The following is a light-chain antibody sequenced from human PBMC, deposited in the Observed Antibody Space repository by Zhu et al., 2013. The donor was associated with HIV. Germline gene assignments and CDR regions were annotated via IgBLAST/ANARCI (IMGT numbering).Light chain of an antibody. J-gene: IGKJ1*01. CDR2: SAS. CDR3: QQSYTTPTWT. V-gene: IGKV1-39*01. Sequence: DIQVTQSPPSLSAFVGDRVTITCRTSLGIRTFLNWYQHKPGKPPRLLISSASSLHAGVPSRFSGSGSGTEFSLTISSLQPEDIATYYCQQSYTTPTWTFGPGPGWTS. CDR1: LGIRTF.